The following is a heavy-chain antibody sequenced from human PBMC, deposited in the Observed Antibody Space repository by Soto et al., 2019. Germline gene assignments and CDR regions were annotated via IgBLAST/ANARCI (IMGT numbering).Heavy chain of an antibody. V-gene: IGHV3-23*01. J-gene: IGHJ6*03. CDR3: AKSGDYRFAYYYYYMDV. D-gene: IGHD4-4*01. CDR1: GFTFSSYA. CDR2: ISGSGGST. Sequence: GGSLRLSCAASGFTFSSYAMSWVRQAPGKGLEWVSAISGSGGSTYYADSAKGRFTISRDNSKNTLYLQMNSLRAEDTAVYYCAKSGDYRFAYYYYYMDVWGKGTTVTVSS.